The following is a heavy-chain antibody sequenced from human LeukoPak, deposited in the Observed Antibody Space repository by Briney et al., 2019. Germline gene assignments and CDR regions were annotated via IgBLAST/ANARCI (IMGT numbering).Heavy chain of an antibody. J-gene: IGHJ4*02. CDR1: EFSFETYW. D-gene: IGHD3-3*01. V-gene: IGHV3-30*02. Sequence: PGGSLRLSCVALEFSFETYWMSWVRQAPGKGLEWVAFIRYDGSNKYYADSVKGRFTISRDNSKNTLYPQMNSLRAEDTAVYYCALLEWLSAANYWGQGTLVTVSS. CDR2: IRYDGSNK. CDR3: ALLEWLSAANY.